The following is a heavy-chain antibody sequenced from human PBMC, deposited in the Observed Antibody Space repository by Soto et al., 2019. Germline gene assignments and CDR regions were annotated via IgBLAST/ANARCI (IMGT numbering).Heavy chain of an antibody. CDR3: ARYSAASGTYYFDY. J-gene: IGHJ4*01. V-gene: IGHV4-4*02. D-gene: IGHD6-13*01. CDR1: GDSIIGTHW. Sequence: SETLSLTCAVSGDSIIGTHWWSWVRRPPGKGLEFIGETHHSRGTNYNPSLRSRVTMSLDKSKNQLSLILYSVTAADTGVYYCARYSAASGTYYFDYGGQGTLVTV. CDR2: THHSRGT.